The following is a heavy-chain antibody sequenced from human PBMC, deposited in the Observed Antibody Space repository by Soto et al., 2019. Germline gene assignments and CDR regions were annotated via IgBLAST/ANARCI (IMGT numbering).Heavy chain of an antibody. D-gene: IGHD3-10*01. Sequence: ETLSLTCTVSGGSIRSYYWTWIRQPPGKGLEWIGYIYSGGSTYYADSVKGRFTISRDNSKNTLYLQMNSLRAEDTAVYYCARGGTMALDYWGQGTLVTVSS. J-gene: IGHJ4*02. CDR3: ARGGTMALDY. CDR1: GGSIRSYY. CDR2: IYSGGST. V-gene: IGHV3-66*01.